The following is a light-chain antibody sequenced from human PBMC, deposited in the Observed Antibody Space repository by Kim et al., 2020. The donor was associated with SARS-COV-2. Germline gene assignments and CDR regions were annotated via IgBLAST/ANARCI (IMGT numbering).Light chain of an antibody. CDR1: SSDVGNYNL. V-gene: IGLV2-23*02. CDR2: EVN. CDR3: CSYAGSTTFEV. Sequence: QSALTQPASVSGSPGQSITISCTGSSSDVGNYNLFSWYQHHPGKAPKLLIYEVNQRPSGVSNRFSGSKSGNTASLTISGLQAEDEADYYCCSYAGSTTFEVFGGGTQLTVL. J-gene: IGLJ2*01.